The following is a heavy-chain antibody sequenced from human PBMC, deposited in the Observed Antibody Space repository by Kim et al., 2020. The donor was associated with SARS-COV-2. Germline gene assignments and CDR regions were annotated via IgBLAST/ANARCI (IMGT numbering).Heavy chain of an antibody. Sequence: GGSLRLSCAASGFTFSSYAMHWVRQAPGKGLEWVAVISYDGSNKYYADSVKGRFTISRDNSKNTLYLQMNSLRAEDTAVYYCASPTLGYCSGGSCYEDYWGQGTLVTVSS. D-gene: IGHD2-15*01. CDR3: ASPTLGYCSGGSCYEDY. J-gene: IGHJ4*02. CDR2: ISYDGSNK. CDR1: GFTFSSYA. V-gene: IGHV3-30*04.